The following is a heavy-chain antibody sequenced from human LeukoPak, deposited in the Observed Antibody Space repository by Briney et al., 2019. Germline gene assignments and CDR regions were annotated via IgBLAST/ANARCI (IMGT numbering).Heavy chain of an antibody. CDR3: ARDYSGSYGLDY. Sequence: PGGSLRLSCAASGVTFSNCWMNWVRQAPGKGLEWVANINQDGSEKNYVDSVKGRFTISRDNAKNSLYLQMNSLGAEDTAVYYCARDYSGSYGLDYWGQGTLVTVSS. V-gene: IGHV3-7*01. J-gene: IGHJ4*02. D-gene: IGHD1-26*01. CDR2: INQDGSEK. CDR1: GVTFSNCW.